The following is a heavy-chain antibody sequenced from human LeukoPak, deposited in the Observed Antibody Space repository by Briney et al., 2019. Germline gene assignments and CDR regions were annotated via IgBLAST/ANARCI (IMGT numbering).Heavy chain of an antibody. CDR2: ISSSSSTI. Sequence: GGSLRLSCAASGFTFSSYSMNWVRQAPGKGLEWVSYISSSSSTIYYADSVKGRFTISRDNAKNSLYLQMNSLRAEDTAVYYCARDRSNLGYSSSWYDYWGQGSLVTVS. CDR3: ARDRSNLGYSSSWYDY. CDR1: GFTFSSYS. J-gene: IGHJ4*02. D-gene: IGHD6-13*01. V-gene: IGHV3-48*04.